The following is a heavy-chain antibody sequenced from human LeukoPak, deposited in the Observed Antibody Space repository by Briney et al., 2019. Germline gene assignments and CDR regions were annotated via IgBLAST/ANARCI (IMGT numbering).Heavy chain of an antibody. CDR1: GGSISSYY. J-gene: IGHJ4*02. Sequence: PSETLSLTCTVSGGSISSYYWSWIRQPPGKGLEWIGYIYYSGSTNYNPSLKSRATISVDTSKNQFSLKLSSVTAADTAVYYCARAGRATQGYFDYWGQGTLVTVSS. CDR2: IYYSGST. CDR3: ARAGRATQGYFDY. V-gene: IGHV4-59*01. D-gene: IGHD1-26*01.